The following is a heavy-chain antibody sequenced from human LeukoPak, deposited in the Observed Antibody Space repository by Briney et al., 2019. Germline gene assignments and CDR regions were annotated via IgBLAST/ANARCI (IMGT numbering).Heavy chain of an antibody. Sequence: PGGSLRLSCAASGFTFSSYAMSWVRQAPGKGLEWVSAISGSGGSTYYADSVKGRFTISRDNSKNTLYLQMNSLRAEDTAVYYCARTTGYSSGGDYFDYWGQGTLVTVSS. CDR3: ARTTGYSSGGDYFDY. CDR1: GFTFSSYA. J-gene: IGHJ4*02. V-gene: IGHV3-23*01. D-gene: IGHD6-19*01. CDR2: ISGSGGST.